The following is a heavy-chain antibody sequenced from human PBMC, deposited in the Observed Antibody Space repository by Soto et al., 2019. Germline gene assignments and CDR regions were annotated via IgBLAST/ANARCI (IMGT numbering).Heavy chain of an antibody. V-gene: IGHV3-30*18. J-gene: IGHJ6*03. CDR1: GFTFSSYG. Sequence: GGSLRLSCAASGFTFSSYGMHWVRQAPGKGLEWVAVISYDGSNKYYADSVKGRFTISRDNSKNTLYLQMNSLRAEDTAVYYCAKEGYCSSTSCLLYVVGYYYYYMDVWGKGTTVTVSS. CDR3: AKEGYCSSTSCLLYVVGYYYYYMDV. D-gene: IGHD2-2*01. CDR2: ISYDGSNK.